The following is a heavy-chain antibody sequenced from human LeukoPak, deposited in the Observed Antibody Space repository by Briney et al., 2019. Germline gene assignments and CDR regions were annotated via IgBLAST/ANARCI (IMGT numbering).Heavy chain of an antibody. CDR2: INPNSGGT. CDR1: GYTFTGYY. J-gene: IGHJ4*02. CDR3: AGEDPMTAVTAH. Sequence: ASVKVSCKASGYTFTGYYMHWVRQAPGQGLEWMGWINPNSGGTNYAQKFQGRVTMTRDTSISTAYMELSRLRSDDTAVYYCAGEDPMTAVTAHWGQGTLVTVSS. V-gene: IGHV1-2*02. D-gene: IGHD4-17*01.